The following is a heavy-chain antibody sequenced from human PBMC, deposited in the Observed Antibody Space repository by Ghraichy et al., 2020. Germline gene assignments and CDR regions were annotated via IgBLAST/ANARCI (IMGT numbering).Heavy chain of an antibody. CDR2: INHSGST. D-gene: IGHD3-3*01. CDR1: GGSFSGYY. J-gene: IGHJ4*02. Sequence: SETLSLTCAVYGGSFSGYYWSWIRQPPGKGLEWIGEINHSGSTNYNPSLKSRVTISVDTSKNQFSLKLSSVTAADTAVYYCARGGHYDFWSGYLYYFDYWGQGTLVTVSS. V-gene: IGHV4-34*01. CDR3: ARGGHYDFWSGYLYYFDY.